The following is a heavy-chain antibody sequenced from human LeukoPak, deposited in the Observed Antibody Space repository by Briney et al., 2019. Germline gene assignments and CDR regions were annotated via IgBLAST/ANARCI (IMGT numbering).Heavy chain of an antibody. V-gene: IGHV4-38-2*01. D-gene: IGHD6-13*01. CDR1: GYSISSGYY. CDR2: NYYSGST. J-gene: IGHJ4*02. Sequence: SETLSLTCAVSGYSISSGYYWGWIRQPPGKGLEWIGSNYYSGSTYYNPSLKSRVTISVDTSKNQFSLKLSSVTAADTAVYYCARVIIVSAGYYFDYWGQGTLVTVSS. CDR3: ARVIIVSAGYYFDY.